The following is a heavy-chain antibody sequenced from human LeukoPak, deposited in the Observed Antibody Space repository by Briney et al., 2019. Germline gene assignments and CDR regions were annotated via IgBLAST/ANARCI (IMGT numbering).Heavy chain of an antibody. CDR1: GGAISRYY. J-gene: IGHJ2*01. CDR2: IYYTGST. D-gene: IGHD6-13*01. Sequence: SETLSLTCTVSGGAISRYYWSWTRQPPGKGLEWIGYIYYTGSTDSNPSLKSRVTASVDMSKNQFSLKLSSVTAADTAVYYCARTSEDYGSSLYWYFDLWGRGTLVTVSS. V-gene: IGHV4-59*01. CDR3: ARTSEDYGSSLYWYFDL.